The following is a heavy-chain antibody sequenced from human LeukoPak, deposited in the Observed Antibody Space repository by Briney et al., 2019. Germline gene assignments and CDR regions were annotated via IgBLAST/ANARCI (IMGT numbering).Heavy chain of an antibody. D-gene: IGHD2-2*01. CDR2: IIPIFGIA. J-gene: IGHJ4*02. V-gene: IGHV1-69*04. CDR3: ARGAYCSSTSCRLDY. CDR1: GGTFSSYA. Sequence: SVKVSCKASGGTFSSYAISWVRQAPGQGLEWMGRIIPIFGIANYAQKFQGRVTITADKSTSTAYMELSSLRSEDTAVYYCARGAYCSSTSCRLDYWDQGTLVTVSS.